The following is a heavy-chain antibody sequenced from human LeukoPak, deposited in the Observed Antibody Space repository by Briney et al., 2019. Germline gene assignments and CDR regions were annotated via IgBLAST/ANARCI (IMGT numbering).Heavy chain of an antibody. CDR3: ARDYSGQWLVSHDAFDI. V-gene: IGHV6-1*01. Sequence: SQTLSLTCAISGDSVSSNSAAWNWIRQSPSRGLEWLGRTYYRSKWYNDYAVSVKSRITINPDTSKNQFSLQLNSVTPEDTAVYYCARDYSGQWLVSHDAFDIWGQGTMVTVSS. D-gene: IGHD6-19*01. J-gene: IGHJ3*02. CDR2: TYYRSKWYN. CDR1: GDSVSSNSAA.